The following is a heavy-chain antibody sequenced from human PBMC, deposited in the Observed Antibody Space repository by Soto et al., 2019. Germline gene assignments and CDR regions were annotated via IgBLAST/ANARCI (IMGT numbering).Heavy chain of an antibody. CDR2: INSDGSST. Sequence: QPGGSLRLSCAASGFTFSSYWMHWVRQAPGKGLVWVSRINSDGSSTSYADSVKGRFTISRDNAKNTLYLQMNSLRAEDTAVYYCARDGPTITGTTEAYYGMDVWGQGTTVTVSS. CDR3: ARDGPTITGTTEAYYGMDV. D-gene: IGHD1-7*01. V-gene: IGHV3-74*01. J-gene: IGHJ6*02. CDR1: GFTFSSYW.